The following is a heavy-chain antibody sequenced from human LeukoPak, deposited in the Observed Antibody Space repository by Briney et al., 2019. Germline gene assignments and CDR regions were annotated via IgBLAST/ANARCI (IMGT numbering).Heavy chain of an antibody. CDR1: GGSFSGYY. J-gene: IGHJ4*02. CDR3: ARGLGRITIFGVVTYFDY. Sequence: PSVTLSLTCAVYGGSFSGYYWSWIRQPPGKGLEWIGEINHSGSTNYNPSLKSRVTISVDTSKNQFSLKLSSVTAADTAVYYRARGLGRITIFGVVTYFDYWGQGTLVTVSS. CDR2: INHSGST. V-gene: IGHV4-34*01. D-gene: IGHD3-3*01.